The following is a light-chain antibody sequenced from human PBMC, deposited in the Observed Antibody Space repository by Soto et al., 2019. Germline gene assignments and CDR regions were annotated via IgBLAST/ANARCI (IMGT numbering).Light chain of an antibody. Sequence: EIVLTQSPATLSLSPGERVTLSCRASQSVSSYLAWYRQKPGQAPRLLIYVASNRATGIPARFSGSGSGTDFTLTISSLEPEDFAVYYCQQRSNWPPSLTFGGGTKVEIK. CDR3: QQRSNWPPSLT. V-gene: IGKV3-11*01. CDR1: QSVSSY. CDR2: VAS. J-gene: IGKJ4*01.